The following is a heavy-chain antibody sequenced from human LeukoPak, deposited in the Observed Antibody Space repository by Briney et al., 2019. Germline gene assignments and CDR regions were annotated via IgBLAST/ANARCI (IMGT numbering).Heavy chain of an antibody. CDR3: ARGSSEGSWFDP. Sequence: PSETLSLTCTVSGGSISSYYWGWIRQPPGKGLEWIGYIYYSGSTNYNPSLKSRVTISVDTSKNQFSLKLSSVTAADTAVYYCARGSSEGSWFDPWGQGTLVTVSS. D-gene: IGHD6-6*01. V-gene: IGHV4-59*01. J-gene: IGHJ5*02. CDR2: IYYSGST. CDR1: GGSISSYY.